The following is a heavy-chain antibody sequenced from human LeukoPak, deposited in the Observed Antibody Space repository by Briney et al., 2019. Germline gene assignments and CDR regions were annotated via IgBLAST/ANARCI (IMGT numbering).Heavy chain of an antibody. Sequence: PSETLSLTCTVSGGSGDSVSSSTYYRGWIRQPPGKGLEWIGNIYYTGSTYYNPSLKSRVTMSVDTSKTQFSLKVSSVTAADTAVYYCARLSKGRYFDYIFDYWGQGTLVPVSS. V-gene: IGHV4-39*01. J-gene: IGHJ4*02. CDR3: ARLSKGRYFDYIFDY. CDR2: IYYTGST. D-gene: IGHD3-9*01. CDR1: GGSGDSVSSSTYY.